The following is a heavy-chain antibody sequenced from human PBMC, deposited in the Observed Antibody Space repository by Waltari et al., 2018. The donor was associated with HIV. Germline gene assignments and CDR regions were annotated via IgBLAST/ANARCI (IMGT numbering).Heavy chain of an antibody. D-gene: IGHD3-22*01. Sequence: QLQLQESGPGLVKPSETLSLTCTVSGGSISSSSYYWGWIRQPPGKGLEWIGSIYYSGRHDSYPPLRRRVTISVATSKDRFSLKLGSVTAADTAVYYCARVDLAPDYYDSSGYLGYFDYWGQGTLVTVSS. J-gene: IGHJ4*02. CDR2: IYYSGRH. CDR3: ARVDLAPDYYDSSGYLGYFDY. CDR1: GGSISSSSYY. V-gene: IGHV4-39*07.